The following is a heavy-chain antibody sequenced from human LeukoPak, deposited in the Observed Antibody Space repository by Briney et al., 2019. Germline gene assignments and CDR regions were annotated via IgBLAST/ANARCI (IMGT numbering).Heavy chain of an antibody. CDR1: GYTLTELS. CDR3: ATDVAGTRYFDY. D-gene: IGHD6-19*01. V-gene: IGHV1-24*01. J-gene: IGHJ4*02. CDR2: FDPEDGET. Sequence: ASVKVSCKVSGYTLTELSMHWVRQAPGKGLEWMGGFDPEDGETIYAQKFQGRVTMTEDTSTDTAYMELSSLRSEDTAVYYCATDVAGTRYFDYWGQGTLVTVSS.